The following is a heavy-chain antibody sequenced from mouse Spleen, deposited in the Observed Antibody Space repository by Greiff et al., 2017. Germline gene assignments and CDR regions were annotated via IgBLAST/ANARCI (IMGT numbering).Heavy chain of an antibody. CDR1: GFTFSSYT. J-gene: IGHJ2*01. CDR3: ARHGDGDYGDY. D-gene: IGHD2-4*01. V-gene: IGHV5-9*04. Sequence: EVQLVESGGGLVKPGGSLKLSCAASGFTFSSYTMSWVRQTPAKRLEWVATISSGGGNTYYPDSVKGRFTISRDNARNTLYLQMSSLRSEDTAMYYCARHGDGDYGDYWGQGTTLTVSS. CDR2: ISSGGGNT.